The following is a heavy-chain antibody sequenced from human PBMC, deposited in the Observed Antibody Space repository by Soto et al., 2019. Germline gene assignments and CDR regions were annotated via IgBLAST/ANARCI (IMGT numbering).Heavy chain of an antibody. Sequence: SETLSLTCTVSGVSISNYYCSWIRQPPGKGLEWIGYIYYSGSTNYNPSLKSRVTISVDNAKNSLYLQMSSLRAEDTALYYCVRVAYSDEGFDLWGQGTLVTVSS. CDR3: VRVAYSDEGFDL. CDR2: IYYSGST. V-gene: IGHV4-59*12. CDR1: GVSISNYY. J-gene: IGHJ4*02. D-gene: IGHD2-21*01.